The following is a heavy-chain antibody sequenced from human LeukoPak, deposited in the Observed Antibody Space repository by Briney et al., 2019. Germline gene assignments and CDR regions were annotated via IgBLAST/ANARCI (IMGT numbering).Heavy chain of an antibody. CDR3: ARGVEPLAANTLAY. V-gene: IGHV3-23*01. Sequence: PGGSLRLSCAASAFGFNIYAMSWVRQAPGKGLEWVSVISGSGGSTDYADSVKGRFTISRDNSNNTLYLQMNSLRAEDTAVYYCARGVEPLAANTLAYWGQGTLVTVSS. CDR1: AFGFNIYA. D-gene: IGHD1-14*01. CDR2: ISGSGGST. J-gene: IGHJ4*02.